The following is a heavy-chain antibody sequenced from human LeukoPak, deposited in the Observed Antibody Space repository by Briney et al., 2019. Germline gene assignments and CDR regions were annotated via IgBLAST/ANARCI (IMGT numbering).Heavy chain of an antibody. CDR3: AKVYYDILTGYRVDGMDV. CDR1: GFTFSSYA. V-gene: IGHV3-23*01. D-gene: IGHD3-9*01. J-gene: IGHJ6*02. Sequence: GGSLRLSCAASGFTFSSYAMNWVRQAPGEGLEWLSTISGSGDSTYYADSVKGRFTISRDNSKNTLYLQMNSLRAEDTAVYYCAKVYYDILTGYRVDGMDVWGQGTTVTVSS. CDR2: ISGSGDST.